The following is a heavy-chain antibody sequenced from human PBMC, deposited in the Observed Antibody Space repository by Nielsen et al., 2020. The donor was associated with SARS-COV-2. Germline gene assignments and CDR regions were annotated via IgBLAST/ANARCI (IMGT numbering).Heavy chain of an antibody. CDR1: GYTFTSYA. CDR2: INAGNGNT. D-gene: IGHD3-10*01. J-gene: IGHJ6*02. V-gene: IGHV1-3*01. Sequence: ASVKVSCKASGYTFTSYAMHWVRQAPGQRLEWMGWINAGNGNTKYSQKFQGRVTITRDTSASTAYMELSSLRSEDTAVYYCARDPDYGSGSYPSYSDKDGMDVWGQGTTVTVSS. CDR3: ARDPDYGSGSYPSYSDKDGMDV.